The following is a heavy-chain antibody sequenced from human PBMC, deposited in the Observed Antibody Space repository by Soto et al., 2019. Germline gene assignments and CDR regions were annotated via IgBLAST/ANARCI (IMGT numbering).Heavy chain of an antibody. Sequence: RTLSIPCFISGDSVSSNSAAWNCIRPSPSGCLEWLGSTYYSSKWYNDYAVSVKSRITINPYTSKIQFHLQLNSVTPEDTAVYYCARVGGENWNDAAFDYWGQGTLVTVSS. CDR2: TYYSSKWYN. J-gene: IGHJ4*02. D-gene: IGHD1-1*01. CDR1: GDSVSSNSAA. CDR3: ARVGGENWNDAAFDY. V-gene: IGHV6-1*01.